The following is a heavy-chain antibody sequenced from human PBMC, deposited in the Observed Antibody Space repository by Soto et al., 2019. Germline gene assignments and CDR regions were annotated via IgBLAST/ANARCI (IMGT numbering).Heavy chain of an antibody. J-gene: IGHJ6*02. CDR2: ISGSGSST. CDR3: TRIDTMIRGVKRGMDV. V-gene: IGHV3-23*01. D-gene: IGHD3-10*01. CDR1: GSTFSSYA. Sequence: ELQLLDSGGGLVQPGGSLRLSCEASGSTFSSYAMSWVRQAPGKGLEWVSGISGSGSSTYYPDSLKGRFTISRDNSKNTVYLQMNSLRAEDTAVYYCTRIDTMIRGVKRGMDVWGQGTTVTVPS.